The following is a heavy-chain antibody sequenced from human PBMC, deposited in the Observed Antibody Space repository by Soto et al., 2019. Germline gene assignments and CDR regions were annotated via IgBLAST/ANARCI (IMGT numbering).Heavy chain of an antibody. CDR2: IYYSGST. Sequence: SETLSLTCTVSGGSISSGGYYWSWIRQHPGKGLEWIGYIYYSGSTYYNPSLKSRVTISVDTSNNQFSLKLSSVTAADTAVYYCAREGIAAAGTIFWFDPWGQGTLVTVSS. V-gene: IGHV4-31*03. CDR3: AREGIAAAGTIFWFDP. D-gene: IGHD6-13*01. J-gene: IGHJ5*02. CDR1: GGSISSGGYY.